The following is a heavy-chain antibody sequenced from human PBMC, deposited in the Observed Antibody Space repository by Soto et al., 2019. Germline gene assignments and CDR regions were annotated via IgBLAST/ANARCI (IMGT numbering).Heavy chain of an antibody. CDR2: IYYSGST. D-gene: IGHD2-21*01. V-gene: IGHV4-39*01. CDR1: GGSISSSSYY. Sequence: PSETLSLTCTVSGGSISSSSYYWGWIRQPPGKGLEWIGSIYYSGSTYYNPSLKSRVTISVDTSKNQFSLKLSSVTAADTAVYYCSYCPNYYYYGMDVWGQGTTVTVSS. CDR3: SYCPNYYYYGMDV. J-gene: IGHJ6*02.